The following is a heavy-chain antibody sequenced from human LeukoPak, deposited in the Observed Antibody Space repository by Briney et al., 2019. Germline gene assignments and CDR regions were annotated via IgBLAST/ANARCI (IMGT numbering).Heavy chain of an antibody. Sequence: GGSLRLSCVASGFIFKKYWMNWVRQVPGKGLECLANIKEDGSETYYGDSVKGRFTISRDNPKNLLFLQINSLRVEDTAVYYCARETPRRGETRDGYRWGQGTVVTVSS. CDR2: IKEDGSET. CDR3: ARETPRRGETRDGYR. V-gene: IGHV3-7*01. J-gene: IGHJ4*02. D-gene: IGHD5-24*01. CDR1: GFIFKKYW.